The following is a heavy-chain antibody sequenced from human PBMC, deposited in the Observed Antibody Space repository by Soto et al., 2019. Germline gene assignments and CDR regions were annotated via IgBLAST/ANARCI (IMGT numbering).Heavy chain of an antibody. D-gene: IGHD6-13*01. V-gene: IGHV3-30*03. CDR2: IGFDGRSI. Sequence: PGGSLRLSCVASGFRFGTTGIHWVRQAPGKGLEWVAVIGFDGRSIFYGDSVKGRFTVSRDNSKNTAFLQMDSLRPGDTGVYYCARDAIRQQLPDWGQGTLVTVS. J-gene: IGHJ4*02. CDR3: ARDAIRQQLPD. CDR1: GFRFGTTG.